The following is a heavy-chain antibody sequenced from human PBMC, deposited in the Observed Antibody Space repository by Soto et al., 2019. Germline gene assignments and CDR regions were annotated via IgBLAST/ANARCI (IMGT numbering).Heavy chain of an antibody. Sequence: GGSLRLSCAASGFTVSSSYMNWVRQAPGKGLEWVSVIYSGGTTNYADSVKGRFTISRDNIKNTLYLQMNSLRAEDTAVYYCAREQGWQLVKDDYYYALDVWGQGTTVTVSS. D-gene: IGHD6-6*01. CDR2: IYSGGTT. J-gene: IGHJ6*02. CDR1: GFTVSSSY. V-gene: IGHV3-53*01. CDR3: AREQGWQLVKDDYYYALDV.